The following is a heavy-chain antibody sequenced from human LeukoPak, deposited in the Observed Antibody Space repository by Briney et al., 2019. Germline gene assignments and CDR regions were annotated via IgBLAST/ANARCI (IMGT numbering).Heavy chain of an antibody. CDR2: IYHSGST. Sequence: TSGTLSLTCAVSGGSISSSNWWSWVRQPPGKGLAWIGEIYHSGSTNYNPSLKSRVTISLDKSKNQFSLKLSSVTAADTAVYYCAASGSYNAGGLDYWGQGTLVTVSS. CDR1: GGSISSSNW. D-gene: IGHD1-26*01. V-gene: IGHV4-4*02. CDR3: AASGSYNAGGLDY. J-gene: IGHJ4*02.